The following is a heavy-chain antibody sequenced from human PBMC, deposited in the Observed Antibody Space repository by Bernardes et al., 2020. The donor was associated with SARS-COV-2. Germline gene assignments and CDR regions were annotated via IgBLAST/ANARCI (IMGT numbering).Heavy chain of an antibody. CDR2: INNDGRNI. CDR3: VRSAFSGGSGYFVDS. V-gene: IGHV3-74*01. Sequence: GRSLKVSCAASGFTFRSYWIHWVRQVPGKGLVWVSRINNDGRNITYADSVKGRFIISRDNAKNTLYLQMNSLRVEDAAMYYCVRSAFSGGSGYFVDSWGEGTLLTDSS. J-gene: IGHJ4*02. D-gene: IGHD3-22*01. CDR1: GFTFRSYW.